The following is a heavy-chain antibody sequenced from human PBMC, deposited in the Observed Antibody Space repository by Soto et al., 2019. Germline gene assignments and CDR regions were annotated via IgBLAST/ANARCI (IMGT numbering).Heavy chain of an antibody. V-gene: IGHV3-21*01. J-gene: IGHJ4*02. CDR3: ARDSHCTNGVCTIDY. CDR2: ISSSSSYI. D-gene: IGHD2-8*01. CDR1: GFTFSSYS. Sequence: PGGSLRLSCAASGFTFSSYSMNWVRQAPGKGLEWVSSISSSSSYIYYADSVKGRFTISRDNAKNSLYLQMNSLRAEDTAVYYCARDSHCTNGVCTIDYWGQGTPVTVSS.